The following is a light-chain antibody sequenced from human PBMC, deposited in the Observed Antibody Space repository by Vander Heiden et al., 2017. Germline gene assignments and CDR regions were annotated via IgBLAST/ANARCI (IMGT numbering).Light chain of an antibody. V-gene: IGLV2-8*01. CDR3: SSYAGTNNFGVV. CDR1: SRAVGGYNY. Sequence: QSALTQPPSASGSPGQSVTISCTGPSRAVGGYNYVSWYQQHPGKAPKLMIYEVNKRPSGVPDRCSGSKSGNTASLTVSGLQAEDEADYYCSSYAGTNNFGVVFGGGTKLTVL. CDR2: EVN. J-gene: IGLJ2*01.